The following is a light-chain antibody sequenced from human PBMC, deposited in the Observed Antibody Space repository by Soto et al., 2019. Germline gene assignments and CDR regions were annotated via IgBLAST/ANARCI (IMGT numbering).Light chain of an antibody. CDR2: GAS. V-gene: IGKV3-20*01. CDR3: QQYGTSLSIT. J-gene: IGKJ5*01. CDR1: QSITSNF. Sequence: EILLTQSPGTLSLSPGERATLSCRASQSITSNFLAWYQKKPGQSPMLLIYGASRRAKGIPDRFSGSGSGTDFSLTISTLEPEDFAVYYCQQYGTSLSITFGQGTRLDMK.